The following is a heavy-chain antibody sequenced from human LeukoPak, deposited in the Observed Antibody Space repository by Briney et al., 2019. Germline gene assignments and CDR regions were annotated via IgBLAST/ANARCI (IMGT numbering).Heavy chain of an antibody. J-gene: IGHJ4*02. D-gene: IGHD2-15*01. CDR1: GFPFGSYP. V-gene: IGHV3-23*01. CDR3: AKSRIVDHRGYFDY. Sequence: GDSLRLSCVASGFPFGSYPMTWVRQSPVKGLEWVSTIGTTDDTYYADSVKGRFTISRDNYKDTLYLRMHSLGAEDTAIYYCAKSRIVDHRGYFDYWGQGTLVTVSS. CDR2: IGTTDDT.